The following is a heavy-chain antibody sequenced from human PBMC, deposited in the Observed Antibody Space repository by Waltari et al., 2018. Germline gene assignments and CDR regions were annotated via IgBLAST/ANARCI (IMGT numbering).Heavy chain of an antibody. V-gene: IGHV1-69*10. D-gene: IGHD6-19*01. CDR2: IIPILGIA. CDR1: GGTFSSYA. Sequence: QVQLVQSGAEVKKPGSSVKVSCKASGGTFSSYAISWVRQAPGQGLEWMGGIIPILGIANYAQKFQGRVTITADKSTSTAYMELSSLRSEDTAVYYCARDRSETAYSSGWPTYPHFDYWGQGTLVTVSS. J-gene: IGHJ4*02. CDR3: ARDRSETAYSSGWPTYPHFDY.